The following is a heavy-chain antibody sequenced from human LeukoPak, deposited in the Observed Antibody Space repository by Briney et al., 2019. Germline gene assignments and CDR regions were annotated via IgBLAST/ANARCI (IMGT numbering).Heavy chain of an antibody. CDR2: MNPNSGNT. Sequence: ASVKVSCKASGYTFTSYDINWVRQATGHGVEWMGWMNPNSGNTGYAQKFQGRVTMTRNTSISTAYMELSSLRSEDTAVYYCARGIPRMQLRSRGMAYFDYWGQGTLVTVSS. V-gene: IGHV1-8*01. CDR3: ARGIPRMQLRSRGMAYFDY. CDR1: GYTFTSYD. D-gene: IGHD5-18*01. J-gene: IGHJ4*02.